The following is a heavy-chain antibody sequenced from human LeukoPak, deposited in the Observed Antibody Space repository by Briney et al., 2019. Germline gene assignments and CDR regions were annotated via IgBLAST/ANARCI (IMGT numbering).Heavy chain of an antibody. J-gene: IGHJ4*02. V-gene: IGHV4-39*01. CDR2: IYYSGST. CDR3: ARTSATSDH. Sequence: SEALSLTCTVSGDSIGSSTYYGGWIRQPPGKGLEWIGSIYYSGSTYYSPSLKSRVTMSIDTSKNQFSLKLSSVTAADTAIYYCARTSATSDHWGQGALVTVSS. CDR1: GDSIGSSTYY.